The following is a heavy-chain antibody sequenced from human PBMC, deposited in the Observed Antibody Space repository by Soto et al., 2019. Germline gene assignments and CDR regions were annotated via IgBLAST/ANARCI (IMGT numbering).Heavy chain of an antibody. Sequence: PSETLSLTCSFSNVSITSGDDFWGWIRQPPGKGLEFIGSIHSSGGTYYSPSLKSRVSISIDKSKNQFSLKVTSVTAGDTAVYFCASVVVGATRQTGSDHWGQGTLVTVSS. CDR2: IHSSGGT. CDR3: ASVVVGATRQTGSDH. D-gene: IGHD2-15*01. V-gene: IGHV4-39*01. CDR1: NVSITSGDDF. J-gene: IGHJ4*02.